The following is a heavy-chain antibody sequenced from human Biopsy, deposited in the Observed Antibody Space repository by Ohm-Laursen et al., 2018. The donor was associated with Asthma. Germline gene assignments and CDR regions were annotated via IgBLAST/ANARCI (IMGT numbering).Heavy chain of an antibody. CDR3: AKARCYYFYCDMEV. Sequence: SSVKVSCKSSGGTLNNYAINWVRQAPGQGLEWLGGISPIFGSIKYAQKFQDRVTISADVFRNTVHLELSSLRSEDAAVLYCAKARCYYFYCDMEVWGQGTTVTVSS. V-gene: IGHV1-69*01. J-gene: IGHJ6*02. CDR2: ISPIFGSI. D-gene: IGHD3-3*01. CDR1: GGTLNNYA.